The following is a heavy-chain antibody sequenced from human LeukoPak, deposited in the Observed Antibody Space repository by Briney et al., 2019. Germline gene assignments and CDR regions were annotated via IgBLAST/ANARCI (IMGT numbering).Heavy chain of an antibody. CDR1: GFAFSSYW. Sequence: GGSLRLSCVASGFAFSSYWMHWVRQAPGEGLVWVSRINSDGSTTTYADPVKGRFTISRDNAKNTLYLQMNSLRAEDTAIYYCAILTGIAAAAWGQGTLVTVSS. D-gene: IGHD6-13*01. CDR2: INSDGSTT. V-gene: IGHV3-74*01. CDR3: AILTGIAAAA. J-gene: IGHJ5*02.